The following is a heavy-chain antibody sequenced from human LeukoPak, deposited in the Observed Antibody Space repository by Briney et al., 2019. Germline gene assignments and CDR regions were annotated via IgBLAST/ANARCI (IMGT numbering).Heavy chain of an antibody. Sequence: SETLSLTCTVSGDSISNSSYYWGWIRQPPGKGLEWIGNVYYSGSTYYNPSLKSRVTVSVDTSKNQVSLKLTSVTAADTAVYYCAKDENARRLRGGDAFDIWGQGTMVTVSS. CDR1: GDSISNSSYY. CDR2: VYYSGST. CDR3: AKDENARRLRGGDAFDI. D-gene: IGHD1-1*01. V-gene: IGHV4-39*07. J-gene: IGHJ3*02.